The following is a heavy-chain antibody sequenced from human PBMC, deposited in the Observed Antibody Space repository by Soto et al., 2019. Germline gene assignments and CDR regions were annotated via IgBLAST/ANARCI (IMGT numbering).Heavy chain of an antibody. CDR2: IIPIFGTA. CDR1: AGTFSSYA. CDR3: ARGYCSSTSCYMIPDY. V-gene: IGHV1-69*06. J-gene: IGHJ4*02. D-gene: IGHD2-2*02. Sequence: QVQLVQSGAEEKKPGSSVKVSCKASAGTFSSYAISWVRQAPGQGLEWMGGIIPIFGTANYAQKFQGRVTITADKSTSTAYMELSSLRSENTAVYYCARGYCSSTSCYMIPDYWGQGTLVTVSS.